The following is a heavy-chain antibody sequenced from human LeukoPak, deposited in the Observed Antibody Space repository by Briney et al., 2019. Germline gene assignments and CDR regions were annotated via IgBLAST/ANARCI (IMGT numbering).Heavy chain of an antibody. CDR2: IYYSGST. Sequence: KASETLSLTCTVSGGSISSYYWSWIRQPPGKGLEWIGYIYYSGSTNYNPSLKSRVTISVDTSKNQFSLKLSSVTAADTAVYYCARTYFYDFWGGYPNWFDPWGQGTLVTVSS. V-gene: IGHV4-59*01. CDR1: GGSISSYY. CDR3: ARTYFYDFWGGYPNWFDP. D-gene: IGHD3-3*01. J-gene: IGHJ5*02.